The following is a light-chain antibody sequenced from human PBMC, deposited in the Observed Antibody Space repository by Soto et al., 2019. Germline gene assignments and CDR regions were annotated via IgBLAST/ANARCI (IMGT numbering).Light chain of an antibody. Sequence: EIVMTQSPATLSVSPGERATLSCRASQSISSNLAWYQQKLGQAPRLLIYRASTRAIGIPARFSGSGSGTEFTLTISSLQSEDFALYYCQQYENWPQTFGQGTKVEI. CDR1: QSISSN. CDR2: RAS. J-gene: IGKJ1*01. CDR3: QQYENWPQT. V-gene: IGKV3-15*01.